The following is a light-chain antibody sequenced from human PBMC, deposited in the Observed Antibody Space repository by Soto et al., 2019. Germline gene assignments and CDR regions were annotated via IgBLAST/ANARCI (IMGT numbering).Light chain of an antibody. CDR1: QRVSGN. Sequence: IVITQSPATLSVSPGERATLSCGASQRVSGNLATYQQKPGQAPRLLIYGASTSATGTPARFSARGSGTEVTLSTNSLQSEDFAVYSCQQHDNCPRTFGLGTKVDI. CDR3: QQHDNCPRT. J-gene: IGKJ1*01. CDR2: GAS. V-gene: IGKV3-15*01.